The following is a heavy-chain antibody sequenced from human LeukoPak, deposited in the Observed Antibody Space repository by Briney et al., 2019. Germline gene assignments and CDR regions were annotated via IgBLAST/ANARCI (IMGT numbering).Heavy chain of an antibody. Sequence: ASVKVSCKASGYTFTSYYMHWVRQAPGQGLEWMGIINPSGGSTSYAQKFQGRVTMTRDTSISTAYMELSRLRSDDTAVYYCAREAPYSTSSDWFDPWGQGTLVTVSS. J-gene: IGHJ5*02. CDR2: INPSGGST. V-gene: IGHV1-46*01. D-gene: IGHD6-6*01. CDR1: GYTFTSYY. CDR3: AREAPYSTSSDWFDP.